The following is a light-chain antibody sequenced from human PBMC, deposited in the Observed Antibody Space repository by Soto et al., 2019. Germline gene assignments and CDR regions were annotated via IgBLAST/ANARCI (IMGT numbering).Light chain of an antibody. CDR1: SSDVGAYDY. V-gene: IGLV2-14*03. Sequence: QSALTQPASVSGSPGQAITISCTGTSSDVGAYDYVSWYQHHPGKAPKLMIYDLISRPPGISFRFSGSKSGYTASLTISGLQFEXEADYYCSSFTTANTVVFGGGTKLTV. CDR2: DLI. J-gene: IGLJ3*02. CDR3: SSFTTANTVV.